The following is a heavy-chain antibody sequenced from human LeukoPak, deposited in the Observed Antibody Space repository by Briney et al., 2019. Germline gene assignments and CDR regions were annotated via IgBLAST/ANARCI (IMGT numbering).Heavy chain of an antibody. D-gene: IGHD4-17*01. CDR2: ISSYSYI. J-gene: IGHJ4*02. CDR3: AREMYGDYGFDY. V-gene: IGHV3-21*01. CDR1: GFTFSDYS. Sequence: PGGSLRLSCVASGFTFSDYSMNWVRQAPGKGLEWVSSISSYSYIYYADSVQGRCTISRDNAKNSLSLQMNSLRAEDTAVYFCAREMYGDYGFDYWGQGTLVTVSS.